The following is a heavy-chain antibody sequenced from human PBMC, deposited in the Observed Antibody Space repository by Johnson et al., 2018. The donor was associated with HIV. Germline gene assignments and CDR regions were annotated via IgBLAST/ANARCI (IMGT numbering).Heavy chain of an antibody. CDR1: GFTFDDYG. CDR3: TTDQVGRNYGGKYHI. D-gene: IGHD1-7*01. Sequence: VQLVESGGGVVRPGGSLRLSCAASGFTFDDYGMSWVRQAPGKGLEWVSGINWNGGSTIYADSVKGRFTISIDNAKNSLYLQMNSLKIEDTAVYYCTTDQVGRNYGGKYHIWGQGTMVTVSS. J-gene: IGHJ3*02. V-gene: IGHV3-20*04. CDR2: INWNGGST.